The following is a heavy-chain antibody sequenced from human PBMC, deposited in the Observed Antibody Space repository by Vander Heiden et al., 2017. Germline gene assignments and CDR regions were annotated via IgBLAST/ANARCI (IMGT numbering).Heavy chain of an antibody. D-gene: IGHD2-21*02. Sequence: QVQLVQSGAEVKKPGSSVKVSCKASGGTFSSYAISWVRQAPGQGLEWMGGIIPIFGTANYAQKFQGRVTITADESTSTAYMELSSLRSEDTAVYYCARGDCGGDCYNLWVNWFDPWGQGTLVTVSS. CDR3: ARGDCGGDCYNLWVNWFDP. J-gene: IGHJ5*02. V-gene: IGHV1-69*01. CDR2: IIPIFGTA. CDR1: GGTFSSYA.